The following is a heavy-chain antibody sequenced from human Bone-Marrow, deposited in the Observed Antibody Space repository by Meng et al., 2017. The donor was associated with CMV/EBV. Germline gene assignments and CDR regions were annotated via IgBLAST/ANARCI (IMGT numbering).Heavy chain of an antibody. Sequence: GGSLRLSCAASGLTFRSYAMAWVRQAPGKGLEWVSAIGDTGATTKYADSVKGRFTISRDNSENTLYLQMNSLRAEDTAVYYCARGGNSGYYYGMDVWGQGTTVTVSS. CDR2: IGDTGATT. V-gene: IGHV3-23*01. CDR3: ARGGNSGYYYGMDV. D-gene: IGHD4-23*01. CDR1: GLTFRSYA. J-gene: IGHJ6*02.